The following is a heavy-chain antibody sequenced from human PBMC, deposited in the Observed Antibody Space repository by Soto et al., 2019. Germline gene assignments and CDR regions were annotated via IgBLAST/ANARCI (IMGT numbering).Heavy chain of an antibody. CDR3: ARGHIKYQLISFWFDP. D-gene: IGHD2-2*01. J-gene: IGHJ5*02. CDR2: IIPILGIA. V-gene: IGHV1-69*02. CDR1: GGTFSSYT. Sequence: SVKVSCKASGGTFSSYTISWVRQAPGQGLEWMGRIIPILGIANYAQKFQGRVTITADKSTSTAYMELSSLRSEDTAVYYCARGHIKYQLISFWFDPWGQGTLVTVSS.